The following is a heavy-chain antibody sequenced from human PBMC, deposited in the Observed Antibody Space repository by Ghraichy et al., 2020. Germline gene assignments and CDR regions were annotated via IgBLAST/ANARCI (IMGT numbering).Heavy chain of an antibody. J-gene: IGHJ4*02. CDR2: IYYSGST. Sequence: NLSLTCTVSGGSISSSSYYWGWIRQPPGKGLEWIGSIYYSGSTYYNPSLKSRVTISVDTSKNQFSLKLSSVTAADTAVYYCARHSSWAARRGGVDYWGQGTLVTVSS. CDR3: ARHSSWAARRGGVDY. V-gene: IGHV4-39*01. CDR1: GGSISSSSYY. D-gene: IGHD6-6*01.